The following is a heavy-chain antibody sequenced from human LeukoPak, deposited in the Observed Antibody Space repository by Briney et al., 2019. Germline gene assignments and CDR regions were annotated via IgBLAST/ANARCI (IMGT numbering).Heavy chain of an antibody. V-gene: IGHV4-34*01. J-gene: IGHJ3*02. CDR1: GGSFSGYY. D-gene: IGHD2-2*01. CDR2: INHSGST. CDR3: AGESCSSTSCYDGGAFDI. Sequence: SETLSLTCAVYGGSFSGYYWSWIRQPPGKGLEWIGEINHSGSTNYNPSLKSRVTISVDTSKNQFSLKLSSVTAADTAVYYCAGESCSSTSCYDGGAFDIWGQGTMVTVSS.